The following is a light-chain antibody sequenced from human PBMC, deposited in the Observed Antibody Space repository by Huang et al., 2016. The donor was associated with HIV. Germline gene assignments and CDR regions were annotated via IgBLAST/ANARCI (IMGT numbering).Light chain of an antibody. Sequence: EIVLTQPPGTLSLSPGERATLSCRASHNITSNYLAWHQQKPGQAPRLLIYGASTRATDIPDRFSGSGSGTDFSLTISRLEPEDFAVYYCQQYGSSPVTFGQGTRLEIK. CDR1: HNITSNY. J-gene: IGKJ2*01. V-gene: IGKV3-20*01. CDR3: QQYGSSPVT. CDR2: GAS.